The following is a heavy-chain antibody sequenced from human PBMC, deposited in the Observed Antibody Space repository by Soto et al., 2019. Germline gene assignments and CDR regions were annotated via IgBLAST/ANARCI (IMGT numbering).Heavy chain of an antibody. CDR1: GGSISTNNW. Sequence: SETLSLTCAVSGGSISTNNWWTWVRQFPGKGLEWIGEINHSGSTNYNASVRSRVTISVDTSKNQFSLKLTSVTAADTAVYYCARDKITGLFDYWGQGTLVTVSS. J-gene: IGHJ4*02. D-gene: IGHD2-8*02. V-gene: IGHV4-4*02. CDR2: INHSGST. CDR3: ARDKITGLFDY.